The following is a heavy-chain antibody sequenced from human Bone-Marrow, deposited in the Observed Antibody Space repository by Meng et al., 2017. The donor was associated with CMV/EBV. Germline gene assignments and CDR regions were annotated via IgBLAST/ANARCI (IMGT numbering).Heavy chain of an antibody. CDR1: GFTFSNYA. Sequence: GESLKISCAASGFTFSNYAMSWVRQAPGKGLEWVSSVSNNGGSTYYADSVKGRFTISRDNAKNSLYLQMDNLRAEDTAVYYCARGMGYSGWYYFDYWGQGTLVTVSS. V-gene: IGHV3-23*01. CDR3: ARGMGYSGWYYFDY. D-gene: IGHD6-19*01. CDR2: VSNNGGST. J-gene: IGHJ4*02.